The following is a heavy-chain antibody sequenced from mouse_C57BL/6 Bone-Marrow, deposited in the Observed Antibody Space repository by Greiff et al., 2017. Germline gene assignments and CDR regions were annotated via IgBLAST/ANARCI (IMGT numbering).Heavy chain of an antibody. CDR3: ATQLRVRTYAMDY. CDR2: ISSGGSYT. Sequence: EVKLVESGGDLVKPGGSLKLSCAASGFTFSSYGMSWVRQTPDKRLEWVATISSGGSYTYYPDSVKGRFTISRDNAKNTLYLQMSSLKSEDAAMDYCATQLRVRTYAMDYWGQGTSVTVSS. CDR1: GFTFSSYG. V-gene: IGHV5-6*01. D-gene: IGHD3-2*02. J-gene: IGHJ4*01.